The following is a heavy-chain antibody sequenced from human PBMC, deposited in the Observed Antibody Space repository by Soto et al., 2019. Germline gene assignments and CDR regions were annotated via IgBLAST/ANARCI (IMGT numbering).Heavy chain of an antibody. CDR1: GGSISTSNW. V-gene: IGHV4-4*02. Sequence: SETLSLTCAVSGGSISTSNWWSWVRQPPGKGLEWIGEVYRTGSTNYNPSLESRVIVSVDKSKNQFSLKLTSVTAADTAVYYCARARATIAAAAIFDCWGQGTLVTVSS. D-gene: IGHD6-13*01. CDR3: ARARATIAAAAIFDC. J-gene: IGHJ4*02. CDR2: VYRTGST.